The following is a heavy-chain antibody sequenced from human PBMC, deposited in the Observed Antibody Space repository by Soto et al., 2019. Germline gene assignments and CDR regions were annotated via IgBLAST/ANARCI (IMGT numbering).Heavy chain of an antibody. CDR1: GLGGDK. CDR2: LLTNGVT. Sequence: GGSLRLSCAASGLGGDKLGWVRQAPGKGLEWVASLLTNGVTQYADSVKGRFTVSRDSSTNTQYLRMNSLRVEDTAAYYCARDRVGDGAYSLDYWAQGVLVTVSS. D-gene: IGHD3-10*01. CDR3: ARDRVGDGAYSLDY. V-gene: IGHV3-53*01. J-gene: IGHJ4*02.